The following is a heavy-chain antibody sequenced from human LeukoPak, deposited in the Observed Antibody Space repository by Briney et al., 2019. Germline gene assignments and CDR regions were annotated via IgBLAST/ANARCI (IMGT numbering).Heavy chain of an antibody. CDR3: ARWIVGQIDY. CDR2: IYHSGST. Sequence: SETLSLTCTVSGYSISSGYYWGWIRQPPGKGLEWIGSIYHSGSTYYNPSLKSRVTISVDTSKNQFSLKLSSVTAADTAVYYCARWIVGQIDYWGQGTLVTVSS. V-gene: IGHV4-38-2*02. CDR1: GYSISSGYY. J-gene: IGHJ4*02. D-gene: IGHD1-26*01.